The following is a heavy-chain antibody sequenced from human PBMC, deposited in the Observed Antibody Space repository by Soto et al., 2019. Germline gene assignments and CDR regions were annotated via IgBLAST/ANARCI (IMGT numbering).Heavy chain of an antibody. D-gene: IGHD2-8*01. CDR3: GGRHGYXSNRVCYTRSFDDWFDP. Sequence: PESLSLTCTVSGGSISSYYSSWIRQPAGKGLEWIGRIYTSGSTNYNTSLKRRVTMPVDKSQNQFSLKLSAGTAADPAVSYCGGRHGYXSNRVCYTRSFDDWFDPWGQGTLVTVSS. CDR2: IYTSGST. V-gene: IGHV4-4*07. J-gene: IGHJ5*02. CDR1: GGSISSYY.